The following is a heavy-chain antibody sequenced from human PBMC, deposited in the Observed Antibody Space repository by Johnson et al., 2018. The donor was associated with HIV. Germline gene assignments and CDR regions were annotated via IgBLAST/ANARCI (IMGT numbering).Heavy chain of an antibody. J-gene: IGHJ3*02. V-gene: IGHV3-30*02. CDR1: GFVFSDYV. CDR2: IRYDGSGK. CDR3: ARDRGAARDAFDI. D-gene: IGHD6-6*01. Sequence: QVQLVESGGGVVQPGGSLTLSCAASGFVFSDYVMHWVRQAPGKGLDWVTFIRYDGSGKYYADSVNGRFTISRDNSKNTLYLQMNSLRAEDTAVYYCARDRGAARDAFDIWGQGTMVTVSS.